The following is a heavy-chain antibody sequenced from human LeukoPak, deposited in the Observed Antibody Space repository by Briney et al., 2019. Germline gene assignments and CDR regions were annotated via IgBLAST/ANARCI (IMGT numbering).Heavy chain of an antibody. D-gene: IGHD3-22*01. CDR3: ARDQGAYDSSGYYYDY. J-gene: IGHJ4*02. CDR2: VIPIFGTA. CDR1: GGTFSSYA. Sequence: SVKVSCKASGGTFSSYAISCVRQAPGQGLEWMGGVIPIFGTANYAQKFQGRVTITADESTSTAYMELSSLRSEDTAVYYCARDQGAYDSSGYYYDYWGQGTLVTVSS. V-gene: IGHV1-69*13.